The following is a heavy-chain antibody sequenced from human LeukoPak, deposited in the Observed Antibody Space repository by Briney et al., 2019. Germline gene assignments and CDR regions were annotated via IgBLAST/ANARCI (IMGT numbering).Heavy chain of an antibody. D-gene: IGHD6-13*01. Sequence: PSETLSLTCAVYGGSFSGYYWSWIRQPPGKGLEWIGEINHSGSTNYNPSLKSRVTISVDTSKNQFSLKLSSVTAADTAVYYCASSAAAGRRSWFDPWGQGTLVTVSS. V-gene: IGHV4-34*01. CDR1: GGSFSGYY. CDR3: ASSAAAGRRSWFDP. CDR2: INHSGST. J-gene: IGHJ5*02.